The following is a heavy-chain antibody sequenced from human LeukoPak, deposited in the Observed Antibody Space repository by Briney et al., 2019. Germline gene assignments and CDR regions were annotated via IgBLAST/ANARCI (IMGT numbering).Heavy chain of an antibody. CDR1: GYSFTSYW. CDR2: IYPGDSDT. Sequence: GESLKISCKGSGYSFTSYWIGWVRQMPGKGLEWMGIIYPGDSDTRYSPSFQGLVTISADKSISTAYLQWSSLKASDTAMYYCASGYYYDSSGPGPFDYWGQGTLVTVSS. J-gene: IGHJ4*02. CDR3: ASGYYYDSSGPGPFDY. V-gene: IGHV5-51*01. D-gene: IGHD3-22*01.